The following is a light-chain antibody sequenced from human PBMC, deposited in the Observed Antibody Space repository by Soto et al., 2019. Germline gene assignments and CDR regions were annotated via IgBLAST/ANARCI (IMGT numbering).Light chain of an antibody. CDR2: EVS. V-gene: IGLV2-8*01. CDR1: SSDIGGYNY. J-gene: IGLJ2*01. CDR3: CSYTDIALDVV. Sequence: QSALTQPPSASGSPGQSVTISCTGTSSDIGGYNYVSWYQQHPGKAPKLMIYEVSNRPSGVSPRFSGSKSGNTASLTISGVRPEDEADYYCCSYTDIALDVVFGGGTQLTVL.